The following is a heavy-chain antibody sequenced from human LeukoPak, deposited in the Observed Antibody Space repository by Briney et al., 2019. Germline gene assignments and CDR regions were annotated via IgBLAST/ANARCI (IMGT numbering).Heavy chain of an antibody. Sequence: GGSLRLSCAASGFTVSSNYMSWVRQAPGKGLEWVSVLHSGGNTNYADSVKGRFTISRDNSKTTVYLQMNSLRAEDTAVYYCARGSHTAFDYWGQGTLVTVSS. CDR1: GFTVSSNY. J-gene: IGHJ4*02. CDR2: LHSGGNT. V-gene: IGHV3-53*01. D-gene: IGHD2-2*02. CDR3: ARGSHTAFDY.